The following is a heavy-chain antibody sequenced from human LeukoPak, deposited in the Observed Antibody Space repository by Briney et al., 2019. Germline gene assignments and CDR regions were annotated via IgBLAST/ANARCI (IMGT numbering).Heavy chain of an antibody. V-gene: IGHV3-21*04. CDR1: GFTFSSYS. CDR2: ISSSSSYI. D-gene: IGHD3-10*01. CDR3: AKGGFGEFGLNWFDP. Sequence: PGGSLRLSCAASGFTFSSYSMNWVRQAPGKGLEWVSSISSSSSYIYYADSVKGRFTISRDNSKNTLYLQMNSLRAEDTAVYYCAKGGFGEFGLNWFDPWGQGTLVTVSS. J-gene: IGHJ5*02.